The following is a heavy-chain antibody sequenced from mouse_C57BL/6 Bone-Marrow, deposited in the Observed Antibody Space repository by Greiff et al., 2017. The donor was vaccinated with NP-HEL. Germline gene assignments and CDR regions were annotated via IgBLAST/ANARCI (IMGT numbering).Heavy chain of an antibody. CDR2: ISSGGDYI. CDR3: TGDNGYYLDY. Sequence: EVKLMESGDGLVKPGGSLKLSCAASGFTFSSYAMPWVRQTPEKRLEWVAYISSGGDYIYYADTVKGRFTISRDNARNTLYLQMSSLESEDTAMYYGTGDNGYYLDYWGQGTSVTVSS. CDR1: GFTFSSYA. V-gene: IGHV5-9-1*02. D-gene: IGHD2-3*01. J-gene: IGHJ4*01.